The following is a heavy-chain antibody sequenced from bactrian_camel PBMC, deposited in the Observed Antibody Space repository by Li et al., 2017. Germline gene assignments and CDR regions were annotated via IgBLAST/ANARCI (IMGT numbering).Heavy chain of an antibody. J-gene: IGHJ4*01. CDR1: GFTLSSYR. Sequence: HVQLVESGGGLVQPGGSLRLSCAASGFTLSSYRTYWVRQAPGKGLEWVSIINRGATTYYADSVKGRFTMSQDRAKNTVYLQMENLESGDTALYYCAYDRLKCLTGSPWEDYHTYGQGTQVTVS. CDR2: IINRGATT. V-gene: IGHV3S1*01. D-gene: IGHD7*01.